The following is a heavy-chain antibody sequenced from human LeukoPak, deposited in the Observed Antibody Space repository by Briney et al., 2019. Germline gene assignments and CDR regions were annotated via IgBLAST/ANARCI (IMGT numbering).Heavy chain of an antibody. D-gene: IGHD2-2*02. V-gene: IGHV4-4*07. CDR3: ARDRGYQLLYRELDY. Sequence: SETLSLTCTVSGGSISSYYWSWIRQPAGKGLEWIGRIYTSGSTNYNPSLKSRVTMSVDTSKNQSSLKLSSVTAADTAVYYCARDRGYQLLYRELDYWGQGTLVTVSS. CDR2: IYTSGST. CDR1: GGSISSYY. J-gene: IGHJ4*02.